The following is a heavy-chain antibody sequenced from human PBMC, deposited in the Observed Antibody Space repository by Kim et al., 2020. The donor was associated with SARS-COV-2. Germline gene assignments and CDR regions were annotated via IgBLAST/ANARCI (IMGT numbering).Heavy chain of an antibody. CDR2: ISDNGGVT. D-gene: IGHD2-8*01. J-gene: IGHJ4*01. V-gene: IGHV3-23*01. CDR1: GYNFGTYG. Sequence: GGSLRLSCAASGYNFGTYGMSWVRQAPGKGLEWVSVISDNGGVTHYSDSVKGRFTISRDNSMNTVFLQMNSLTAEDTAVYYCAKDRYCTNGVCYENYFD. CDR3: AKDRYCTNGVCYENYFD.